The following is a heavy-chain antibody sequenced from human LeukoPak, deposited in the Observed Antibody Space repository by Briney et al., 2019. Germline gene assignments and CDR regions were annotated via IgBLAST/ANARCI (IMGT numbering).Heavy chain of an antibody. CDR3: AKGGSETYLFDY. J-gene: IGHJ4*02. V-gene: IGHV4-59*02. D-gene: IGHD3-10*01. CDR2: LSYSGST. Sequence: KTSETLSLTCTVSGGSVSSSYWTWIRQPPGKGLEWIAYLSYSGSTNHNPSLKGRLTLSLDTSKNQFSLKLSSVTAADTAVYYCAKGGSETYLFDYWGQGTLVAVSP. CDR1: GGSVSSSY.